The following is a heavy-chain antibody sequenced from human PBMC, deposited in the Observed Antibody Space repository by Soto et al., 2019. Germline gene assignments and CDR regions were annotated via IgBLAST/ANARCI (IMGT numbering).Heavy chain of an antibody. Sequence: PSETRSLTCTVSGGSGGIGDYYWIWIRQPPGKCLEWIGYIYYSGSTYYNPSLKSRVTISVDTSKNQFSLKLSSVTAADTAVYYCARDRVILRKRYYYYGMDVWGQGTTVTVSS. D-gene: IGHD3-16*02. CDR2: IYYSGST. V-gene: IGHV4-30-4*01. J-gene: IGHJ6*02. CDR1: GGSGGIGDYY. CDR3: ARDRVILRKRYYYYGMDV.